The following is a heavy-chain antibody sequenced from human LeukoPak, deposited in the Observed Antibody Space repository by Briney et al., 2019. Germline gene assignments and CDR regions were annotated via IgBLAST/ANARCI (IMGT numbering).Heavy chain of an antibody. V-gene: IGHV3-23*01. Sequence: GGSLRLSCAASGFTFSSYAMSWVRQAPGKGLEWVSAISGSGGGTYYADSVKGRFTVSRDNSKNTLYLQMNSLRAEDTAIYYCGVCSSGSFLVYYWGQGTLVTVSS. CDR3: GVCSSGSFLVYY. CDR2: ISGSGGGT. J-gene: IGHJ4*02. D-gene: IGHD2-2*01. CDR1: GFTFSSYA.